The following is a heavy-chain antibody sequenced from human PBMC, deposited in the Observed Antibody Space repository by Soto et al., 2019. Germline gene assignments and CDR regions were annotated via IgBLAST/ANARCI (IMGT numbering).Heavy chain of an antibody. V-gene: IGHV4-34*01. D-gene: IGHD3-10*01. CDR3: ARSLLWFPYLDY. CDR2: INHSGST. Sequence: SETLSLTCAVYGGSFSGYYWSWIRQPPGKGLEWIGEINHSGSTNYNPSLKSRVTISVDTSKNQFSLKLSSVTAADTAVYYCARSLLWFPYLDYWGQGTLVTVS. J-gene: IGHJ4*02. CDR1: GGSFSGYY.